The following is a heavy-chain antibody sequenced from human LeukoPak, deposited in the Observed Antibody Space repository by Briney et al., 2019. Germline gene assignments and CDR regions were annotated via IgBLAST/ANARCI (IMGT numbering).Heavy chain of an antibody. CDR3: SQGDY. CDR2: ISSNGGST. CDR1: GFTFCSYA. J-gene: IGHJ4*02. Sequence: GGSLRLSCAASGFTFCSYAMHWVRQAPGKGLEYVSAISSNGGSTYYANSVEGRFTISRDNSKNTLYLQMGSLRAEDMAVYYCSQGDYWGQGTLVTVSS. V-gene: IGHV3-64*01.